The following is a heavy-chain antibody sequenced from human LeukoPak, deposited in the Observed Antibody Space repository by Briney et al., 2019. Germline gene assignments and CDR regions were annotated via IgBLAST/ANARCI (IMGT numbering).Heavy chain of an antibody. CDR2: INPNSGGT. CDR1: GYTFTGYY. CDR3: ARDFYGSGNNRDAFDI. J-gene: IGHJ3*02. Sequence: ASVKVSCKASGYTFTGYYMHWVRQAPGQGLEWMGWINPNSGGTNYAQKFQGWVTMTRDTSISTAYMELSRLSSDDTAVYYCARDFYGSGNNRDAFDIWGQGTMVTVSS. V-gene: IGHV1-2*04. D-gene: IGHD3-10*01.